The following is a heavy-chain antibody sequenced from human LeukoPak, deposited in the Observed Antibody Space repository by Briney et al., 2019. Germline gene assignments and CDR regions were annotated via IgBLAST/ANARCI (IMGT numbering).Heavy chain of an antibody. CDR2: ISAYNGNT. D-gene: IGHD3-10*01. V-gene: IGHV1-18*01. J-gene: IGHJ6*02. CDR3: ARFKVWFGEFHYYYGMDV. CDR1: GYTFTSYG. Sequence: ASVKVSCKASGYTFTSYGISWVRQAPGQGLEWMGWISAYNGNTNYAQKLQSRVTMTTDTSTSTAYMELRSLRSDDTAVYYCARFKVWFGEFHYYYGMDVWGQGTTVTVSS.